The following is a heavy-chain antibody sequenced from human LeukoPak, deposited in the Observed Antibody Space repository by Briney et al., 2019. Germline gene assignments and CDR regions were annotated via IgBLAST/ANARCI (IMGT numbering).Heavy chain of an antibody. Sequence: PGGSLRLSCAASGFTFSSYSMNWVRQAPGKGLEWVSSISSSSSYIYYADSVKGRFTISRDNAKNSLYLQMNSLRAEDTAVYYCARDQYYYDSSGYRAEYFQHWGQGTLVTVSS. V-gene: IGHV3-21*01. D-gene: IGHD3-22*01. CDR2: ISSSSSYI. CDR1: GFTFSSYS. J-gene: IGHJ1*01. CDR3: ARDQYYYDSSGYRAEYFQH.